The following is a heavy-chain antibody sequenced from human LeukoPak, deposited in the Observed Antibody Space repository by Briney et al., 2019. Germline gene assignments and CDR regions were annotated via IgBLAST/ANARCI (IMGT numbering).Heavy chain of an antibody. CDR3: ARSGSYSGICDY. CDR1: GVSMSDFY. J-gene: IGHJ4*02. V-gene: IGHV4-59*01. D-gene: IGHD1-26*01. CDR2: MYHSGSP. Sequence: PSETLSLTCTVSGVSMSDFYWSWIRQPPGKGLEWIGYMYHSGSPNYSPSLKSRVTISVDASKKQFSLELTSVTAADTAVYYCARSGSYSGICDYWGQGTLVTVSS.